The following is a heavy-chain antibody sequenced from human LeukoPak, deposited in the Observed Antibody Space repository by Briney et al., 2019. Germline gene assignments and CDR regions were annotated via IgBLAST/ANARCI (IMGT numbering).Heavy chain of an antibody. CDR1: GFTFDDYG. CDR3: AREARLGYCSSTSCYVYERYYYYYMDV. D-gene: IGHD2-2*01. CDR2: IKQDGSEK. V-gene: IGHV3-7*01. Sequence: GGSLRLSCAASGFTFDDYGMSWVRQAPGKGLEWVANIKQDGSEKYYVDSVKGRFTISRDNAKNSLYLQMNSLRAEDTAVYYCAREARLGYCSSTSCYVYERYYYYYMDVWGKGTTVTISS. J-gene: IGHJ6*03.